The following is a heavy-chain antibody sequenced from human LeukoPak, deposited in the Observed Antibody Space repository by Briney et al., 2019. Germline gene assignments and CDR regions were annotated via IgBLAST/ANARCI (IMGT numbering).Heavy chain of an antibody. CDR1: GYTFTSYG. CDR2: ISAYNGNT. CDR3: ARSITMIVVAPGDYYYYMDV. D-gene: IGHD3-22*01. V-gene: IGHV1-18*01. J-gene: IGHJ6*03. Sequence: ASVKVSCKASGYTFTSYGISWVRQAPGQGLEWMGWISAYNGNTNYAQKLQGRVTMTTDTSTSTAYMELRSLRSDDTAVYYCARSITMIVVAPGDYYYYMDVWGKGTTVTVSS.